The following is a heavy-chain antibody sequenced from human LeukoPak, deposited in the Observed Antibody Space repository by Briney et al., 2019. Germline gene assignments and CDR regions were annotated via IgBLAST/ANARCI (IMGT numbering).Heavy chain of an antibody. D-gene: IGHD6-19*01. CDR2: ISTDGSST. Sequence: PGGSLRLSCAASGFTFRSYWMHWVRQVPGKGLVWVSRISTDGSSTSYADSVKGRFTISRDNAKNTLYLQMNSLRAEDMAVYYCARGSSGILYYFDYWGQGTRVTVSS. V-gene: IGHV3-74*01. J-gene: IGHJ4*02. CDR3: ARGSSGILYYFDY. CDR1: GFTFRSYW.